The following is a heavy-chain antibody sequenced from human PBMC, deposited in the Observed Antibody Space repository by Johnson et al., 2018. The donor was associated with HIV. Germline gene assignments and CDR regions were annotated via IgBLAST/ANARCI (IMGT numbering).Heavy chain of an antibody. J-gene: IGHJ3*02. CDR2: ISYDGSNK. CDR1: GFTVSNNY. CDR3: ARTQRVTMIVVSLGAFDI. V-gene: IGHV3-30*03. Sequence: QVQLVESGGTLIQPGGSLRLSCAASGFTVSNNYMSWVRQAPGKGLEWVAVISYDGSNKYYADSVTGRFTISRDNAKNSLYLQMNSLRAEDTAVYYCARTQRVTMIVVSLGAFDIWGQGTMVTVSS. D-gene: IGHD3-22*01.